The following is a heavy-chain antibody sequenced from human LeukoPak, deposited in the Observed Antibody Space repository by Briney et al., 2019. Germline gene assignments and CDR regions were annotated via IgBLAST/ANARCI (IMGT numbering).Heavy chain of an antibody. J-gene: IGHJ1*01. CDR3: AAVVVTATGGYFQH. CDR1: GGTFSSYA. Sequence: SVKVSCKASGGTFSSYAISWVRQAPGQGLEWMGGIIPIFGTANYAQKFQGRVTITADESTSTAYMELSSLRSEDTAVYYCAAVVVTATGGYFQHWGQGTLVTVSS. D-gene: IGHD2-21*02. CDR2: IIPIFGTA. V-gene: IGHV1-69*13.